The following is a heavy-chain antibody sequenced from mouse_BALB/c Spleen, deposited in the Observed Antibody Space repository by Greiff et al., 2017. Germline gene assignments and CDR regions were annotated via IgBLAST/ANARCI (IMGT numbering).Heavy chain of an antibody. D-gene: IGHD1-1*02. Sequence: VQLLQSGTVLVRPGASVKLSCTASGFTFTSYWMHWVQQRPGQGLEWIGAIYPGNSDTSYNQKFKGKAKLTAVTSATTAYMELSSLTNEDSAVYDCTREARYGPPFDYWGQGTTLTVSS. CDR1: GFTFTSYW. CDR2: IYPGNSDT. J-gene: IGHJ2*01. CDR3: TREARYGPPFDY. V-gene: IGHV1-5*01.